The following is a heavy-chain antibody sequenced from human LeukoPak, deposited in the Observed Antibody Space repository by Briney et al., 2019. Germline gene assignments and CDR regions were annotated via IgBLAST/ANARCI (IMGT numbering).Heavy chain of an antibody. V-gene: IGHV4-39*01. CDR2: IYYSGST. CDR3: ARHSRGPAAGPAFDY. CDR1: GGSISSSTYY. Sequence: PSETLSLTCTVSGGSISSSTYYWGWIRQPPGKGLEWIGSIYYSGSTYYNPSFKSRVTISVDTSKNQFSLSSVTAADTAVYHCARHSRGPAAGPAFDYWGQGTLVTVSS. D-gene: IGHD6-13*01. J-gene: IGHJ4*02.